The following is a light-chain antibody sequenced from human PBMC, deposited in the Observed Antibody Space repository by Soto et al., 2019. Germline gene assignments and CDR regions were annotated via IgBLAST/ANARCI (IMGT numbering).Light chain of an antibody. CDR3: QQFSSYPLT. CDR1: QTVRNNY. J-gene: IGKJ4*01. V-gene: IGKV3-20*01. CDR2: DAS. Sequence: EIVLTQSPGTQSLSPGERVTLSCRASQTVRNNYLAWYQQKPGQAPRLLIYDASSRATGIPDRFSGGGSGTDFTLTISRLEPEDFAVYYCQQFSSYPLTFGGGTKVDNK.